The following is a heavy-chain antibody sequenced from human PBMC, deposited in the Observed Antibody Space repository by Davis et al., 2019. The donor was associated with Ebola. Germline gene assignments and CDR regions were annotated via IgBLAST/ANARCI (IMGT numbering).Heavy chain of an antibody. Sequence: GGSLRLSCAASGFTFSSYGMHWVRQAPGKGLEWVAVIWYDGSNKYYADSVKGQFTISRDNSKNTLYLQMNSLRAEDTAVYYCARDTSNYDILTGALDYWGQGTLVTVSS. D-gene: IGHD3-9*01. V-gene: IGHV3-33*01. CDR2: IWYDGSNK. CDR3: ARDTSNYDILTGALDY. J-gene: IGHJ4*02. CDR1: GFTFSSYG.